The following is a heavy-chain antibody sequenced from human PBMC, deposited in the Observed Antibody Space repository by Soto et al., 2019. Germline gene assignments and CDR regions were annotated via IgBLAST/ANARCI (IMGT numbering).Heavy chain of an antibody. D-gene: IGHD2-2*01. CDR1: GFTFDDYA. Sequence: PGGSLRLSCAASGFTFDDYAMHWVRQAPGKGLEWVSLISWDGGSTYYADSVKGRFTISRDNSKNSLYLQMNSLRAEDTALYYCAKDTTETYCSSTSCSRRYYGMDVWGQGTTVTVSS. J-gene: IGHJ6*02. V-gene: IGHV3-43D*04. CDR3: AKDTTETYCSSTSCSRRYYGMDV. CDR2: ISWDGGST.